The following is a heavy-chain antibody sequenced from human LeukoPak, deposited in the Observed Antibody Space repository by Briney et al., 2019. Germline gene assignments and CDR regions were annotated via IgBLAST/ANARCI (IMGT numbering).Heavy chain of an antibody. CDR3: AKDGVGTTGTLSG. V-gene: IGHV3-30*02. J-gene: IGHJ4*02. Sequence: PGGSLRLSCAASGFTFSSYGMHWVRQAPGKGLEWVAFIRCDGSNKYYADSVKGRFTISRDNSKNTLYLQMNSLRAEDTAVYYCAKDGVGTTGTLSGWGQGTLVTVSS. CDR2: IRCDGSNK. D-gene: IGHD1-1*01. CDR1: GFTFSSYG.